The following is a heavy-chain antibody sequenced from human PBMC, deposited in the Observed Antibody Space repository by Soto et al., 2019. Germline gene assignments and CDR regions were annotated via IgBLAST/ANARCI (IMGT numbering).Heavy chain of an antibody. J-gene: IGHJ4*02. CDR3: ATSLVTSRTRVDY. V-gene: IGHV4-31*03. D-gene: IGHD1-26*01. CDR1: GGSIYTGGFY. CDR2: IDYTGST. Sequence: QVQLQESGPGLVKPSQTLSLTCTVSGGSIYTGGFYWSWIRQLPGKGLEWLGYIDYTGSTQYTPSLKSRLTISTDPSDNLFSLRLTSVTAADTAVYYCATSLVTSRTRVDYWGQGTLVTVSS.